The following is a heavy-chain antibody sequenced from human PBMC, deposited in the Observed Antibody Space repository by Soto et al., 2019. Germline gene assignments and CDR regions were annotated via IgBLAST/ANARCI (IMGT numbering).Heavy chain of an antibody. CDR2: IDPSDSYT. V-gene: IGHV5-10-1*01. J-gene: IGHJ6*02. CDR3: ARQGYCSGGSCYSDYYYGMDV. D-gene: IGHD2-15*01. CDR1: GYSFTSYW. Sequence: GESLKISCEGSGYSFTSYWISWVRQMPGKGLEWMGRIDPSDSYTNYSPSFQGHVTISADKSISTAYLQWSSLKASDTAIYYCARQGYCSGGSCYSDYYYGMDVWGQGTTVPVSS.